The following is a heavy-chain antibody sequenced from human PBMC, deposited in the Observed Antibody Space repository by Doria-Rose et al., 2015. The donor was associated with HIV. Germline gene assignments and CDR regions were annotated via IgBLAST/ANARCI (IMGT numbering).Heavy chain of an antibody. D-gene: IGHD6-13*01. CDR3: AKDLWGGLDSSSLNFIDP. J-gene: IGHJ5*02. CDR2: IRYDGTNK. Sequence: QVQLVQSGGGVVQPGGSLRLSCAASGFTFSSYGMHWVRQAPGKGLEWGAFIRYDGTNKNYGDSVKGRFTISRDNSKNTLYLQMNSLRTEDTAVYYCAKDLWGGLDSSSLNFIDPWGQGTRVTVSS. CDR1: GFTFSSYG. V-gene: IGHV3-30*02.